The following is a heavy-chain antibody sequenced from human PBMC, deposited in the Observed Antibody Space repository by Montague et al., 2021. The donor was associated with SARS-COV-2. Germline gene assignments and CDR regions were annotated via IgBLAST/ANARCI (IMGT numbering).Heavy chain of an antibody. CDR2: TYTSGST. D-gene: IGHD3-22*01. Sequence: SETLSLTCTVSAGSISRYYWSWIRQPAGKGLEWVGRTYTSGSTNYNSSLYSRVTMSVDTSMTQISLRLRSVTAADTAVYYCAKHYYDNSGLDYWGQGTLVTVSS. CDR1: AGSISRYY. V-gene: IGHV4-4*07. CDR3: AKHYYDNSGLDY. J-gene: IGHJ4*02.